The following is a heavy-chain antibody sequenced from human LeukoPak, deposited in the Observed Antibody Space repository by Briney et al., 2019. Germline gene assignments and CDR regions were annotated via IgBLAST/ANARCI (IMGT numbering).Heavy chain of an antibody. CDR2: ISSSSSYI. V-gene: IGHV3-21*01. CDR3: ARHGGYCSSTSCTSDFDY. D-gene: IGHD2-2*01. CDR1: GFTFSSYS. Sequence: GGSLRLSCAASGFTFSSYSMNWVRQAPGKGLEWVSSISSSSSYIYYADSVKGRFTISRDNAKNSLYLQMNSLRAEDTAVYYCARHGGYCSSTSCTSDFDYWGQGTLVTVSS. J-gene: IGHJ4*02.